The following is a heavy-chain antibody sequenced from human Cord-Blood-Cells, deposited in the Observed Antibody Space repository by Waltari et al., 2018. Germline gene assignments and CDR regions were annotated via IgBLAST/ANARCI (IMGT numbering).Heavy chain of an antibody. J-gene: IGHJ4*02. CDR1: GGTFSSYA. CDR3: AGDWGTGDYFDY. D-gene: IGHD3-16*01. Sequence: QVQLVQSGAEVKKPGSSVKVSCKASGGTFSSYAISWVRQAPGQGLEWMGGLIPIFGTANYAQKSQGRVTITAYESTGTAYRELSRLRSEDTAVYYWAGDWGTGDYFDYWGQGTLVTVS. V-gene: IGHV1-69*01. CDR2: LIPIFGTA.